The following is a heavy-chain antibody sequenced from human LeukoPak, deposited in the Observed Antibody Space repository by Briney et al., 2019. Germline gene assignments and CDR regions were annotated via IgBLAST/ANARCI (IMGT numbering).Heavy chain of an antibody. CDR1: GFSFSDYG. CDR3: AKELNAFDI. Sequence: GGSLRLSCVASGFSFSDYGMSWVRQAPGKGLEWVSAIGSSGGSTYYADSVKGRFTISRDNSKNTLYLQMNSLRAEDTAVYYCAKELNAFDIWGQGTMVTVSS. CDR2: IGSSGGST. V-gene: IGHV3-23*01. J-gene: IGHJ3*02.